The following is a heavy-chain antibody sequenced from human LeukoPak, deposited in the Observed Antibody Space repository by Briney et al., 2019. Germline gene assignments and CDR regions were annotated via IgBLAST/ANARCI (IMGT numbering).Heavy chain of an antibody. D-gene: IGHD5-12*01. J-gene: IGHJ4*02. CDR3: ARVVAGASPLFDY. CDR2: IYYSGST. Sequence: SQTLSLTCIVSGRSISSGDYYWSWIRQPPGKGLEWIGYIYYSGSTYYNPSLKSRVTISVDTPKNQFSLKLSSVTAADTAVYYCARVVAGASPLFDYWGQGTLVTVSS. CDR1: GRSISSGDYY. V-gene: IGHV4-30-4*01.